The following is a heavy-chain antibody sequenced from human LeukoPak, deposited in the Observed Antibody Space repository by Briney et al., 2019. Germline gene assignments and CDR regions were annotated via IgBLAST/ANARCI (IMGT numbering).Heavy chain of an antibody. V-gene: IGHV3-23*01. CDR2: ISGSGGST. Sequence: GGSLRLSCAASGFTFSSYAMCWVRQAPGKGLEWVSAISGSGGSTYHADSVKGRFTISRDNSKNTLYLQMNSLRAEDTAVYYCAKLGMEDYFDYWGQGTLVTVSS. J-gene: IGHJ4*02. CDR1: GFTFSSYA. D-gene: IGHD7-27*01. CDR3: AKLGMEDYFDY.